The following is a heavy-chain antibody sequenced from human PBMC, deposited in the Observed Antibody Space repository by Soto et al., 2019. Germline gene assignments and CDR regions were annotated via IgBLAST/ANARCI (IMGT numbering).Heavy chain of an antibody. J-gene: IGHJ6*02. CDR1: GGTFSSYA. V-gene: IGHV1-69*01. CDR3: ARNYGSGSRNYYYYGMDV. Sequence: QVQLVQSGAEVKKPGSSVQVSCKASGGTFSSYAISWVRQAPGQGLEWMGGIIPIFGTANYALKFQGRVTITADESTSTAYMELSSLRSEDTAVYYCARNYGSGSRNYYYYGMDVWGQGTTVTVSS. CDR2: IIPIFGTA. D-gene: IGHD3-10*01.